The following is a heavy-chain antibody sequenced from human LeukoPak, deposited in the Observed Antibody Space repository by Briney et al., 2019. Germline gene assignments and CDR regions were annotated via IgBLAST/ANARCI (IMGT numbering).Heavy chain of an antibody. CDR3: ARDTPRDGYNYDAFDI. D-gene: IGHD5-24*01. CDR1: GYTFTGYY. V-gene: IGHV1-2*02. J-gene: IGHJ3*02. Sequence: GASVKVSCKASGYTFTGYYMHWVRQAPGQGLEWMGWINPNSGGTSYAQKFQGRVTMTRDMSTSTVYMELSSLRSEDTAVYYCARDTPRDGYNYDAFDIWGQGTMVTVSS. CDR2: INPNSGGT.